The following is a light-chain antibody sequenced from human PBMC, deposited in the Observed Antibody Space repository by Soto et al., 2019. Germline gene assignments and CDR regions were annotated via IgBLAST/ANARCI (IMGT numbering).Light chain of an antibody. Sequence: EIVLTQSPGTLSLSPGERVTLSCRASQSGNNNFLSWYQQKPGQAPRLLIYAASSGATGIPDRFSGSGSGTDFTLTINRLEPEDFVVYYCQYYGNSRITFGQGTRLEIK. CDR3: QYYGNSRIT. CDR1: QSGNNNF. J-gene: IGKJ5*01. V-gene: IGKV3-20*01. CDR2: AAS.